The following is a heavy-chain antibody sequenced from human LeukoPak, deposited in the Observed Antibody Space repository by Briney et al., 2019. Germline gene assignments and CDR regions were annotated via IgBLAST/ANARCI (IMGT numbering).Heavy chain of an antibody. CDR2: IYHSGGT. CDR1: GYSISSGYY. Sequence: SETLSLTCAVSGYSISSGYYWGWIRQPPGKGLEWIGSIYHSGGTYYNPSLKSRVTISVDTSKNQFSLKLSSVTAADTAVYYCARRETYYDFWSGSNPAWFDPWGQGTLVTVSS. V-gene: IGHV4-38-2*01. D-gene: IGHD3-3*01. CDR3: ARRETYYDFWSGSNPAWFDP. J-gene: IGHJ5*02.